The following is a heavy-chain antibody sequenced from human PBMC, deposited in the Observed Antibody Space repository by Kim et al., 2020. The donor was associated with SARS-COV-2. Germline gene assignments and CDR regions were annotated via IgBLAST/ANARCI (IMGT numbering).Heavy chain of an antibody. J-gene: IGHJ4*02. CDR2: NK. V-gene: IGHV3-30*01. CDR3: ARVRSRDFDY. Sequence: NKYYADSVKGRFTISRDNSKNTLYLQMNSLRAEDTAVYYCARVRSRDFDYWGQGTLVTVSS.